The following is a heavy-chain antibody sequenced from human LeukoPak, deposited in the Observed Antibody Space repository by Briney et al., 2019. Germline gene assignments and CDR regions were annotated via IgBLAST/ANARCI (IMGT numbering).Heavy chain of an antibody. CDR2: FYYSDST. J-gene: IGHJ5*02. V-gene: IGHV4-39*07. CDR1: GGSISSSSYY. Sequence: SETLSLTCTVSGGSISSSSYYWRRLPQPPGMGLAWHGSFYYSDSTYYNPSVKSRVTISVDTSKNQFSLKLSSVTAADTAVYYCARDRGRGNKGNWFDPWGQGTLVTVSS. CDR3: ARDRGRGNKGNWFDP. D-gene: IGHD2/OR15-2a*01.